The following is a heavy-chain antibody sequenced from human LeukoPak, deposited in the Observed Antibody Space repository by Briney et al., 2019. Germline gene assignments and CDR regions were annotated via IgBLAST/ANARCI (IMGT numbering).Heavy chain of an antibody. J-gene: IGHJ4*02. V-gene: IGHV4-4*09. CDR3: ARLSYYDSSIDY. CDR2: IYTTGST. Sequence: PSETLSLTCTASGGSISSYYWSWIRQPPGKGLEWIGYIYTTGSTNYNPSLKSRVTISVDTSKNRFSLKLSSVTAADTAVYYCARLSYYDSSIDYWGQGTLVTVSS. CDR1: GGSISSYY. D-gene: IGHD3-22*01.